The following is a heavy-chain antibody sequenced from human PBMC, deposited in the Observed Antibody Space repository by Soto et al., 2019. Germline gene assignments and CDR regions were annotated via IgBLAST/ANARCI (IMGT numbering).Heavy chain of an antibody. D-gene: IGHD3-22*01. J-gene: IGHJ3*02. Sequence: ASVKVSCKASGYTFTGYYMHWVRQAPGQGLEWMGWINPNSGGTNYAQKFQGWVTMTRDTSISTAYMELSRLRSDDTAVYYCATTMSSGYYYGDALDIWGQGIMVNVSS. CDR1: GYTFTGYY. CDR3: ATTMSSGYYYGDALDI. CDR2: INPNSGGT. V-gene: IGHV1-2*04.